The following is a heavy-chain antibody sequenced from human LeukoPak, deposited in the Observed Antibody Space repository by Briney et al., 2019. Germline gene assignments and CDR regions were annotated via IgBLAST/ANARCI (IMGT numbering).Heavy chain of an antibody. J-gene: IGHJ5*02. D-gene: IGHD2-21*02. CDR1: GYTFTSYG. CDR3: ARDLDCGGDCPPYNWFDP. Sequence: ASVKVSCKASGYTFTSYGISWVRQAPGQGLEWMGWISAYNGNTNYARKLQGRVTMTTDTSTSTAYMELRSLRSDDTAVYYCARDLDCGGDCPPYNWFDPWGQGTLVTVSS. V-gene: IGHV1-18*01. CDR2: ISAYNGNT.